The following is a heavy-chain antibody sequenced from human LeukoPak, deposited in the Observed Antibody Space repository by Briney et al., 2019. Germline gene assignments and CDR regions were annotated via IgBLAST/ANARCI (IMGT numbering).Heavy chain of an antibody. CDR2: ISSSSTYI. D-gene: IGHD1/OR15-1a*01. J-gene: IGHJ6*02. CDR1: GFTFSSYA. V-gene: IGHV3-21*01. CDR3: AREALNMYYGMDV. Sequence: GGSLRLSCAASGFTFSSYAMNWVRQAPGKGLEWVSSISSSSTYIYYADSVKGRFTISRDNAKNSLSLQMNSLRAEDTAVYYCAREALNMYYGMDVWGQGTTVTVSS.